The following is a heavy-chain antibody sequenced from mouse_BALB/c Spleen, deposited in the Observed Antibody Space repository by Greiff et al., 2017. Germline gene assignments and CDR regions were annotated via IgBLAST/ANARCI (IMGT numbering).Heavy chain of an antibody. J-gene: IGHJ1*01. CDR2: ISSGSSTI. CDR1: GFTFSSFG. CDR3: VRGDWYFDV. Sequence: EVQRVESGGGLVQPGGSRKLSCAASGFTFSSFGMHWVRQAPEKGLEWVAYISSGSSTIYYADTVKGRFTISRDNPKNTLFLQMTSLRSEDTAMYYCVRGDWYFDVWGAGTTVTVSS. V-gene: IGHV5-17*02.